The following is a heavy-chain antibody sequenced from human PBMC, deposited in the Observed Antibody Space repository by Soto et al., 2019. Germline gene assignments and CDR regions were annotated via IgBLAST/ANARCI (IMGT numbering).Heavy chain of an antibody. Sequence: QITLKESGPPLVKPTQTLTLTCTFSGFSLSTSGVGVGWIRQPPGKALEWLALIYWDDDKRYSPSLKSRLTNTKXTXTNQVVLTMTNMDPVDTATYYCAHAPDSSGYYLFDYWGQGTLVTVSS. CDR3: AHAPDSSGYYLFDY. V-gene: IGHV2-5*02. CDR1: GFSLSTSGVG. D-gene: IGHD3-22*01. J-gene: IGHJ4*02. CDR2: IYWDDDK.